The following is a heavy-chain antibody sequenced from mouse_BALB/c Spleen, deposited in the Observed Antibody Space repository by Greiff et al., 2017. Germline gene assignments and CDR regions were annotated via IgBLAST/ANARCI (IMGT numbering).Heavy chain of an antibody. D-gene: IGHD1-1*01. CDR1: GYSITSDYA. J-gene: IGHJ4*01. CDR2: ISYSGST. CDR3: ARRGSSYDYYAMDY. V-gene: IGHV3-2*02. Sequence: EVKLQESGPGLVKPSQSLSLTCTVTGYSITSDYAWNWIRQFPGNKLEWMGYISYSGSTSYNPSLKSRISITRDTSKNQFFLQLNSVTTEDTATYYCARRGSSYDYYAMDYWGQGTSVTVSS.